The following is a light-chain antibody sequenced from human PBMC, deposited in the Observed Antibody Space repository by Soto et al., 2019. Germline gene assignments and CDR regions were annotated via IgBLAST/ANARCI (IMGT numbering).Light chain of an antibody. J-gene: IGKJ2*01. CDR2: WAS. CDR3: LQYYNMYT. V-gene: IGKV4-1*01. Sequence: DIVLTQSPDSLAVSLGERATINRRSSQNVLYSSNNKNYLAWYQQKPGQPPKLLFYWASTRESGVPDRFSGSGSGTDFTLTISSLQAEDVAVYYCLQYYNMYTFGQGTKLEIK. CDR1: QNVLYSSNNKNY.